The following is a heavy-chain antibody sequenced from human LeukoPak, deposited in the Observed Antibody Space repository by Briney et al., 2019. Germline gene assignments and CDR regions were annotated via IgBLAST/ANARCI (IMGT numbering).Heavy chain of an antibody. CDR2: IYYTGST. V-gene: IGHV4-59*08. D-gene: IGHD6-6*01. CDR3: ARAEWLYSSSFDY. CDR1: GGSISGYY. Sequence: SETLSLTCTVSGGSISGYYWSWIRQPPGKGLESIGYIYYTGSTTYNPSLKSRVTMSVDTSKNQFSLKLSSVTAADTAVYYCARAEWLYSSSFDYWGQGTLVTVSS. J-gene: IGHJ4*02.